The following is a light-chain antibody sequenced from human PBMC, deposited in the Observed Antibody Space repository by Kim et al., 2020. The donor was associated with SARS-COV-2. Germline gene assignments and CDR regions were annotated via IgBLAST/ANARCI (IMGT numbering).Light chain of an antibody. CDR2: EAS. V-gene: IGKV1-9*01. Sequence: ASVGDRVTITCRASQDISKSLAWCQQKPGKAPNLLIYEASTLQSGVPSRFSGSGSGTEFTLTISSLQPEDFATYYCHQLKSFPWTFGQGTKVDIK. CDR1: QDISKS. J-gene: IGKJ1*01. CDR3: HQLKSFPWT.